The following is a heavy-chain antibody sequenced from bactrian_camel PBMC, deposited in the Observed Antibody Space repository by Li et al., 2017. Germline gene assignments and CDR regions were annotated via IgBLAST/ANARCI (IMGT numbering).Heavy chain of an antibody. V-gene: IGHV3S26*01. J-gene: IGHJ6*01. CDR1: GNTVSSVC. Sequence: AVSGNTVSSVCMGWFRQAPGKEREGVAFIRSAGSSAGRTSYDDSVKGRFTISGDNVKNTLYLQMNSLKPEDTAMYYCAADPDRLSCLPPRAGRDWGQDFDYWGQGTQVTV. CDR3: AADPDRLSCLPPRAGRDWGQDFDY. D-gene: IGHD4*01. CDR2: IRSAGSSAGRT.